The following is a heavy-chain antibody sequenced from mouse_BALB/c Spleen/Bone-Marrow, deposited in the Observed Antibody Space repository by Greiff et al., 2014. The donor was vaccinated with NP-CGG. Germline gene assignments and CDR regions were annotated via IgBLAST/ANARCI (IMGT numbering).Heavy chain of an antibody. CDR1: GYTFTGYW. CDR3: ARLIYGSSYIVDF. Sequence: VQLQQSGAELVKPGASVKLSCKASGYTFTGYWIHWVEQRPGQGLEWIGEINPSNGRTNYNEKFKSMATLTVDKSSSTAYMQLSSLTSEGSAVFYCARLIYGSSYIVDFWGQGTSVTVSS. V-gene: IGHV1S81*02. CDR2: INPSNGRT. J-gene: IGHJ4*01. D-gene: IGHD1-1*01.